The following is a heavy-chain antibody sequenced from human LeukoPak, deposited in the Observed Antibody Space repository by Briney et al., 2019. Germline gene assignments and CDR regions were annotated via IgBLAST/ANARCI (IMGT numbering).Heavy chain of an antibody. CDR3: AKDTSLASIAARELDY. Sequence: GGSLRLSCAASGFTFSSYAMSWVRQAPGKGLEWVSAISGSGGSTYYADSVKGRFIISRDNSKNTLYLQMNSLRAEDTAVYYCAKDTSLASIAARELDYWGQGTLVTVSS. V-gene: IGHV3-23*01. CDR1: GFTFSSYA. D-gene: IGHD6-6*01. J-gene: IGHJ4*02. CDR2: ISGSGGST.